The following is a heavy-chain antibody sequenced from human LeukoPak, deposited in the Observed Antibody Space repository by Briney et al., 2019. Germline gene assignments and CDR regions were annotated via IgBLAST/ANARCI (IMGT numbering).Heavy chain of an antibody. Sequence: PSETLSLTCTVSGGSISSYYWSWIRQPPGKGLEWIGYIYYSGSTNYNPSLKSRVTISVDTSRNQFSLKLSSVTAADTAVYYCARAVADAFDIWGQGTMVTVSS. CDR2: IYYSGST. J-gene: IGHJ3*02. CDR1: GGSISSYY. D-gene: IGHD6-19*01. V-gene: IGHV4-59*08. CDR3: ARAVADAFDI.